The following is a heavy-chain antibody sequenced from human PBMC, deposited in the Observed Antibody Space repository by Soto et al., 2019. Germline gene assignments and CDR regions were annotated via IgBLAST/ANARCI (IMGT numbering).Heavy chain of an antibody. D-gene: IGHD3-3*01. CDR1: GFTVSSDY. CDR3: ARTHYDLWRGAGYMDV. Sequence: EVQLVESGGGLVQPGGSLRLSCAVSGFTVSSDYLTWVRQAPGKGLEWVSLLYSGGTTHYADSVRGRFTISRDNSKNALYLQMNTMRGSDTAVYYCARTHYDLWRGAGYMDVWGKGTTVTVSS. V-gene: IGHV3-66*01. CDR2: LYSGGTT. J-gene: IGHJ6*03.